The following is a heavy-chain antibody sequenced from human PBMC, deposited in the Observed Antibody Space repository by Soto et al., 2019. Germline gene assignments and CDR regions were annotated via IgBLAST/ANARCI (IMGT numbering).Heavy chain of an antibody. D-gene: IGHD3-10*01. CDR1: GGSIIGVGYY. CDR2: IYYSGST. Sequence: ASEPLPHTCTVSGGSIIGVGYYCSWIRQHPGKGLEWIGYIYYSGSTYYNPSLKSRVTISVDTSKNQFSLKLSSVTAADTAVYYCASDQLWSGRMDFWGQGTTVTVSS. CDR3: ASDQLWSGRMDF. J-gene: IGHJ6*02. V-gene: IGHV4-31*03.